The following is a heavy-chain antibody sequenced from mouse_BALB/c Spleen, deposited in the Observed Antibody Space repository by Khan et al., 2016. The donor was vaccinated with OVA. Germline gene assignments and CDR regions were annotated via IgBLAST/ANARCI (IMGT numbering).Heavy chain of an antibody. V-gene: IGHV2-6-4*01. Sequence: VQLKESGPGLVVPSQSLSITCTVSGFSLSRYNIHWVRQPPGNGLEWLGMIWGGGGTDYNSTLKSRLSISKDNSKSQVFLKMNSLQTDDTAMYFCARAYYRYDGYYAMDYWGQGTSVTVSS. D-gene: IGHD2-14*01. CDR2: IWGGGGT. CDR3: ARAYYRYDGYYAMDY. J-gene: IGHJ4*01. CDR1: GFSLSRYN.